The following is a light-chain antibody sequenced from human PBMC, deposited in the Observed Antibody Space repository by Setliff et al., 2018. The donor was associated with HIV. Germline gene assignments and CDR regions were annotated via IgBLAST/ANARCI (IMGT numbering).Light chain of an antibody. CDR2: EVR. V-gene: IGLV2-14*01. CDR3: SSYAISNTLP. Sequence: QSALTQPASVSGSPGQSITISCTGTSSDVGGYSYVSWYQQHPGKAPKLIIYEVRNRPSGVSNRFSGSTSGNTASLTISGLQAEDEADYYCSSYAISNTLPFGTGTKGTVL. CDR1: SSDVGGYSY. J-gene: IGLJ1*01.